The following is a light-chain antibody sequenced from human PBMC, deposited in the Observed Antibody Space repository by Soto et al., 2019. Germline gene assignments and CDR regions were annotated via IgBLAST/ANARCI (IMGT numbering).Light chain of an antibody. CDR3: QQYGSSPLIN. CDR2: GVS. J-gene: IGKJ5*01. V-gene: IGKV3-20*01. CDR1: QRLSASD. Sequence: DIVLTQAPCTLSFSPGQRATLSCRASQRLSASDIAWYQQKPGQAPKFLIYGVSSRATGIPDRFSGSGSGTDFTLTISRLEPEDFAVYHCQQYGSSPLINFGQGTRLAIK.